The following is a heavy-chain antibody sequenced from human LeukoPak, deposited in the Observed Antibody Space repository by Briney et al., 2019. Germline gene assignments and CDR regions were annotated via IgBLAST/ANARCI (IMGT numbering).Heavy chain of an antibody. Sequence: GGSLRLSCAASGFTFSSYGMHWVRQAPGKGLEWVAFIRYDGSNKYYADSVKGRFTIPRDNSKNTLYLQMNSLRAEDTAVYYCAKDLADYDSSGYFLGFDYWGQGTLVTVSS. V-gene: IGHV3-30*02. CDR3: AKDLADYDSSGYFLGFDY. CDR1: GFTFSSYG. J-gene: IGHJ4*02. CDR2: IRYDGSNK. D-gene: IGHD3-22*01.